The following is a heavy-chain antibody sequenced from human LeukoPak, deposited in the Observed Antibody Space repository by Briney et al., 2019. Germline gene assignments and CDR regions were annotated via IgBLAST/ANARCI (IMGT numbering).Heavy chain of an antibody. CDR1: GGSISSYY. CDR2: IYYSGST. V-gene: IGHV4-59*01. D-gene: IGHD3/OR15-3a*01. J-gene: IGHJ4*02. Sequence: SETLSLTCTVSGGSISSYYWSWIRQPPGKGLEWIGYIYYSGSTNYNPSLKSRVTISVDTSKNQFSLKLSSVTAADTAVYYCARDLDCRFDYWGQGTLVTVSS. CDR3: ARDLDCRFDY.